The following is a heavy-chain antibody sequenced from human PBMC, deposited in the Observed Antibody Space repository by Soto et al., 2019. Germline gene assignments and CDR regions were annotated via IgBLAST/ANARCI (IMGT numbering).Heavy chain of an antibody. Sequence: EVQLVESGGGLVKPGGSLRLSCAASGFTFSSYSMKWVRQAPGKGLEWVSSISSSSSYIYYADSVKGPFTISRDIAKNSLYLQMISLRAEDTAVYYCAIDRGLGYDFWSGYLVDPWVLVTLVTVSS. CDR3: AIDRGLGYDFWSGYLVDP. CDR2: ISSSSSYI. D-gene: IGHD3-3*01. CDR1: GFTFSSYS. J-gene: IGHJ5*02. V-gene: IGHV3-21*01.